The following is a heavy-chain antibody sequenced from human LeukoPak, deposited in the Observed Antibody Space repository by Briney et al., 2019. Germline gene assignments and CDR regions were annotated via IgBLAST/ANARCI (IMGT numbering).Heavy chain of an antibody. D-gene: IGHD5-24*01. CDR1: GFPFSSYW. CDR2: IKQDGSKK. Sequence: GGSLRLSCVASGFPFSSYWMTWVRQAPGKGLEWVANIKQDGSKKSYVDSVKGRFTISRDNAKNSLYLQMNSLRAEDTAIYYCTRVGYIDEGIDYWGQGALMIVSS. J-gene: IGHJ4*02. V-gene: IGHV3-7*04. CDR3: TRVGYIDEGIDY.